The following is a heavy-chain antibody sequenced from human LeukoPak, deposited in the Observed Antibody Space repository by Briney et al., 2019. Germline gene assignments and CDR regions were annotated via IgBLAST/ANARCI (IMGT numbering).Heavy chain of an antibody. J-gene: IGHJ4*02. V-gene: IGHV3-15*01. D-gene: IGHD2-21*01. CDR2: IKSTTDGGTI. CDR3: RGSDWTRVFDY. Sequence: GGSLRLSCAASGFSFSDAWMSWVRQAPGKGLEWVGRIKSTTDGGTIDYGAPVKGRFTISRDDSKNTLYLQMNSLKTEDTALYYCRGSDWTRVFDYWGQGILVTVFS. CDR1: GFSFSDAW.